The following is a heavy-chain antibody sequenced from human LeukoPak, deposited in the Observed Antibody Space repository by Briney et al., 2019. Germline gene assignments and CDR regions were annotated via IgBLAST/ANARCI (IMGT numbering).Heavy chain of an antibody. CDR1: GFAFDDFA. J-gene: IGHJ4*02. V-gene: IGHV3-49*03. Sequence: QSGGSLRLSCTTSGFAFDDFAMSWSPRPGGRGLEGEGFIRRRAYGGAAEYAASVKGRFIIPRDDSKGIAYLQMNSLKTEDTAVYYCSRNGLVDFDYWGQGSRVIVSP. CDR3: SRNGLVDFDY. CDR2: IRRRAYGGAA.